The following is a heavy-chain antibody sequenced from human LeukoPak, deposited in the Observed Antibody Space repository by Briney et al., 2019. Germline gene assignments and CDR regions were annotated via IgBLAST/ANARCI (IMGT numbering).Heavy chain of an antibody. V-gene: IGHV3-30-3*01. J-gene: IGHJ6*03. Sequence: GGSLRLSCAASGFTFSSYAMHWVRQAPGKGLEWVAVISYDGSNKYYADSVKGRFTISRDNSKNTLYLQMNSLRAEDTAVYYCARDGEQRNDYYYYYMDVWGKGTTVTVS. D-gene: IGHD6-25*01. CDR1: GFTFSSYA. CDR3: ARDGEQRNDYYYYYMDV. CDR2: ISYDGSNK.